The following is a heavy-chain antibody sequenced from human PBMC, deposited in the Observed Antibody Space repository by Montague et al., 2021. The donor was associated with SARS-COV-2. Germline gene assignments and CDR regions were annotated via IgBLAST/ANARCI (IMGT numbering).Heavy chain of an antibody. D-gene: IGHD3-16*02. J-gene: IGHJ6*02. V-gene: IGHV3-30-3*01. CDR2: ISYDGSNK. CDR3: ARDRIGLRLGELSLREGYYGMDV. CDR1: GFTFSSYA. Sequence: SLRLSCAASGFTFSSYAMHWVCQAPGKGLEWVAVISYDGSNKCYADSVKGRFTISRDNSKNTLYLQMNSLRAEDTAVYYCARDRIGLRLGELSLREGYYGMDVWGQGTTVTVSS.